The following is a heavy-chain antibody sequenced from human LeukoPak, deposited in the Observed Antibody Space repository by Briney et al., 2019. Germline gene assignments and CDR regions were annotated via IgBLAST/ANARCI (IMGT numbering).Heavy chain of an antibody. CDR1: GFVFSSYS. V-gene: IGHV3-21*01. Sequence: GGSLRLSCAASGFVFSSYSMNWVRQAPGKGLEWVSSISSSSNYMYYADSVKGRFIISRDNAKNSVFLQMNSLRVEHTAVYYCAREGSTYYYDSSGSLDYWGQGTLVTVSS. J-gene: IGHJ4*02. CDR3: AREGSTYYYDSSGSLDY. D-gene: IGHD3-22*01. CDR2: ISSSSNYM.